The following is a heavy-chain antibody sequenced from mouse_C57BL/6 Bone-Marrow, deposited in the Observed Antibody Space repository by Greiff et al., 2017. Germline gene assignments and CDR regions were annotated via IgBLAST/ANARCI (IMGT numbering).Heavy chain of an antibody. Sequence: DVQLVESGGDLVKPGGSLKLSCAASGFTFSSYGMSWVRQTPDKRLAWVATISSGGSYTYYPDSLKGRFTISRDNAKNTLYLQMSSLKSEDTAMYYCARQYYGSGTWFAYWGQGTLVTVSA. J-gene: IGHJ3*01. D-gene: IGHD1-1*01. CDR1: GFTFSSYG. V-gene: IGHV5-6*01. CDR2: ISSGGSYT. CDR3: ARQYYGSGTWFAY.